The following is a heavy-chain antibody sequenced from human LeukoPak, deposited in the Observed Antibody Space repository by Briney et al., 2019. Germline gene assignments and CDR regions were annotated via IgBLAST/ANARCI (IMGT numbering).Heavy chain of an antibody. J-gene: IGHJ4*02. CDR1: GFTFSDYY. CDR2: ISSSGSTI. Sequence: GGSLRLSCAASGFTFSDYYMSWIRQAPGKGLEWVSYISSSGSTIYYADSVKGRFTISRDNAKNSLYLQMNSLRAEDTAVYYCARSGYDFWSGHPVGYFDYWGQRTLVTVSS. V-gene: IGHV3-11*01. CDR3: ARSGYDFWSGHPVGYFDY. D-gene: IGHD3-3*01.